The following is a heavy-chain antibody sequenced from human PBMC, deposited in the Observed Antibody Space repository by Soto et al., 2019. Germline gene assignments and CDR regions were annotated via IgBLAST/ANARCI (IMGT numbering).Heavy chain of an antibody. D-gene: IGHD3-22*01. Sequence: QVQLVQSGAEVKKPGSSVKVSCKASVGTFSSYAISWVRQAPGQGLEWMGGIIPIFGTANYAQKFQGRVTITADESTSTAYMELSSLRSEDTAVYYCARWTYYYDSSGYWTPWYFDLWGRGTLVTVSS. CDR1: VGTFSSYA. CDR3: ARWTYYYDSSGYWTPWYFDL. CDR2: IIPIFGTA. V-gene: IGHV1-69*01. J-gene: IGHJ2*01.